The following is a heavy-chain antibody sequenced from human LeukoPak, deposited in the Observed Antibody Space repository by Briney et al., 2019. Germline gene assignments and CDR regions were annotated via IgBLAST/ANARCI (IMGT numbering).Heavy chain of an antibody. Sequence: GGSLRLSCAASGFTFSNAWMSWVRQAPGKGLEWVGRIKSKTDGETTDYAAPVKGRFTISRDDSKNTLYLQMNSLKTEDTAVYYCTTLYSSSPRLKRAWKNDYWGQGTLVTVSS. D-gene: IGHD6-13*01. J-gene: IGHJ4*02. CDR2: IKSKTDGETT. V-gene: IGHV3-15*01. CDR1: GFTFSNAW. CDR3: TTLYSSSPRLKRAWKNDY.